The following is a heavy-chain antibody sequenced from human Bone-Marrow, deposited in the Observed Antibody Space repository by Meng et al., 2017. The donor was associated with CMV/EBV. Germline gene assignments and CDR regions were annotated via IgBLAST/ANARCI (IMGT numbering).Heavy chain of an antibody. CDR3: ARGRYSPNWFDP. D-gene: IGHD3-16*02. Sequence: QLVKAGDEVKTPGSSVKVSCKASGGTFSRYAIRWVRQAPGQGLEWMGGIIPIFGPANYAQKFQGRVTITTDESTSTAYMELSSLRSEDTAVYYCARGRYSPNWFDPWGQGTLVTVSS. CDR1: GGTFSRYA. CDR2: IIPIFGPA. V-gene: IGHV1-69*05. J-gene: IGHJ5*02.